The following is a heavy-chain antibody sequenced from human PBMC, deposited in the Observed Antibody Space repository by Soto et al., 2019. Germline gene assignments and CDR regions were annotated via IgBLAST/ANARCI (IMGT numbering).Heavy chain of an antibody. CDR1: VFTFSSYS. CDR3: ARGPHYYDRSGYVFEY. V-gene: IGHV3-21*01. D-gene: IGHD3-22*01. CDR2: ISSSSSYI. Sequence: PVGSLRLSCASSVFTFSSYSMNCVRHSPGKWLEWVSSISSSSSYIYYADSVKGRFTISRDNAKNSLYLKMNSLRAEDTAVYYCARGPHYYDRSGYVFEYWGQGTLVSVSS. J-gene: IGHJ4*02.